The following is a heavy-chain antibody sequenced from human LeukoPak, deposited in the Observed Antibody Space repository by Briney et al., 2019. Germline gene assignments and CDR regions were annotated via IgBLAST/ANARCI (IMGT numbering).Heavy chain of an antibody. D-gene: IGHD3-10*01. CDR1: GFTFSDYY. CDR2: ISSSGSTI. CDR3: ARDLGGSAQHIDY. V-gene: IGHV3-11*01. Sequence: GGSLRLSCAASGFTFSDYYMSWIRQAPGKGLEWVSYISSSGSTICYADSLKGRFTISRDNAKNSLYLQMNSLRAEDTAVYYCARDLGGSAQHIDYWGQGTLVTVSS. J-gene: IGHJ4*02.